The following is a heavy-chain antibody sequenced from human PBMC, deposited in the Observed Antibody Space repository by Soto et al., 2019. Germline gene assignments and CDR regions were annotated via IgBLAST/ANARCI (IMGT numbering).Heavy chain of an antibody. J-gene: IGHJ4*02. V-gene: IGHV1-18*04. D-gene: IGHD3-16*01. CDR1: GYTFTSYG. Sequence: ASVKVSCKASGYTFTSYGISWVRQAPGQGLEWMGWISAYNGNTNYAQKLQGRVTMTTDPSTSTAYMVLRSLRSDDTAVYYCAREKGGRGVLDFWGQGTLVTVSS. CDR2: ISAYNGNT. CDR3: AREKGGRGVLDF.